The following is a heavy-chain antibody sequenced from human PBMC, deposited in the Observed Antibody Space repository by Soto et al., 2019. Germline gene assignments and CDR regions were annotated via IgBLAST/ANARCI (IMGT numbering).Heavy chain of an antibody. CDR1: GYTLTELS. J-gene: IGHJ6*02. V-gene: IGHV1-24*01. CDR2: FDPEDGET. Sequence: ASVKVSCKVSGYTLTELSMHWVRQAPGKGLEWMGGFDPEDGETIYAQKFQGRVTMTEDTSTDTAYMELSSLRSEDTAVYYCATTDDSVAVSAYGMDVWGQGTTVTSP. CDR3: ATTDDSVAVSAYGMDV. D-gene: IGHD2-15*01.